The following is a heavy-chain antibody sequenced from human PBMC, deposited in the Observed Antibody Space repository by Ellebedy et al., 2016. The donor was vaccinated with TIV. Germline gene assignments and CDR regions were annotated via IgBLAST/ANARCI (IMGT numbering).Heavy chain of an antibody. D-gene: IGHD2/OR15-2a*01. CDR3: ARRRLSGVFFYYYYMDV. CDR2: IYQLGST. V-gene: IGHV4-34*01. Sequence: SETLSLTXAVYGGSFSGYRWSWIRQPPGKGLEWIGDIYQLGSTNYNPSLKSRVTISMERSKNQFSLKLRSVTAADTAVYYCARRRLSGVFFYYYYMDVWGKGTTVTVSS. J-gene: IGHJ6*03. CDR1: GGSFSGYR.